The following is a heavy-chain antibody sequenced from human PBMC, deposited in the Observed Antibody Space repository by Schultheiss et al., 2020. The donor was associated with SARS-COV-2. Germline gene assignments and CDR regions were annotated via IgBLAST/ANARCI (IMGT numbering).Heavy chain of an antibody. CDR2: IYTSGST. J-gene: IGHJ3*02. CDR1: GGSFSGYY. V-gene: IGHV4-59*10. D-gene: IGHD7-27*01. Sequence: SETLSLTCAVYGGSFSGYYWSWIRQPAGKGLEWIGRIYTSGSTNYNPSLKSRVTISVDTSKNQFSLKLSSVTAADTAVYYCARVLTEDAFDIWGQGTMVTVSS. CDR3: ARVLTEDAFDI.